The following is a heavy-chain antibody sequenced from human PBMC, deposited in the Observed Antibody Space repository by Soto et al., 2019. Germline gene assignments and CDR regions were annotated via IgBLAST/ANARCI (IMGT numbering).Heavy chain of an antibody. Sequence: KAGGSLRLSCAASGFTFRSYSMNWVRQAPGKGLEWVSSISSSSSYIYYADSVKGRFTISRDNAKNSLYLQMNSLRAEDTAVYYCARDQGYYDSSGYYSNWFDPWGQGTLVTVSS. CDR1: GFTFRSYS. J-gene: IGHJ5*02. V-gene: IGHV3-21*01. CDR2: ISSSSSYI. CDR3: ARDQGYYDSSGYYSNWFDP. D-gene: IGHD3-22*01.